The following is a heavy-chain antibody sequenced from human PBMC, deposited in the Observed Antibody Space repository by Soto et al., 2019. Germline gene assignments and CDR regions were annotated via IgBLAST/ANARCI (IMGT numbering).Heavy chain of an antibody. V-gene: IGHV1-69*01. CDR1: GGTFSSYA. D-gene: IGHD3-3*01. CDR3: ARDYDFWSGYAQAHDANWFDP. J-gene: IGHJ5*02. CDR2: IIPIFGTA. Sequence: KVSCKASGGTFSSYAISWVRQAPGQGLEWMGGIIPIFGTANYAQKFQGRVTITADESTSTAYMELSSLRSEDTAVYYCARDYDFWSGYAQAHDANWFDPWGQGTLVTVSS.